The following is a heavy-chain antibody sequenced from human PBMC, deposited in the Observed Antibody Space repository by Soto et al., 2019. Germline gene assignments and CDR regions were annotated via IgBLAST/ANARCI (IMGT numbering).Heavy chain of an antibody. CDR2: INHSGST. CDR3: ARETTAGAGWFDS. V-gene: IGHV4-34*01. CDR1: GGSFSAYY. Sequence: PSETLSLTCAADGGSFSAYYWSWIRQPPGKGLEWIGEINHSGSTNYNPSLKSRFIMSVDTSKSQFSLKLSYVTAADTAAYYCARETTAGAGWFDSFGQGTLVTVSS. D-gene: IGHD6-13*01. J-gene: IGHJ5*01.